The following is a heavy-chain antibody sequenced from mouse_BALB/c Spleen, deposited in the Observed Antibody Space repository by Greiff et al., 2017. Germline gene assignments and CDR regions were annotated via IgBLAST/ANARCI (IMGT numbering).Heavy chain of an antibody. CDR1: GYSITSDYA. J-gene: IGHJ2*01. Sequence: EVKLVESGPGLVKPSQSLSLTCTVTGYSITSDYAWNWIRQFPGNKLEWMGYISYSGSTSYNPSLKSRISITRDTSKNQFFLQLNSVTTEDTATYYCARKLFLDYWGQGTTLTVSS. CDR2: ISYSGST. V-gene: IGHV3-2*02. CDR3: ARKLFLDY.